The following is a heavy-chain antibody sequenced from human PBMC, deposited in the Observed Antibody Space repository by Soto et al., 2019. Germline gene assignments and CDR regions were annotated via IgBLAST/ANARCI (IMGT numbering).Heavy chain of an antibody. V-gene: IGHV4-31*03. CDR1: GGSISSGGYY. CDR2: IYYSGST. D-gene: IGHD4-17*01. Sequence: SETLSLTCTVSGGSISSGGYYWSWIRQHPGKGLEWIGYIYYSGSTYYNPSLKSRVTISVDTSKNQFSLKLSSVTAADTAVYYCARHGYGDPGPNFDYWGQGTLVTVSS. J-gene: IGHJ4*02. CDR3: ARHGYGDPGPNFDY.